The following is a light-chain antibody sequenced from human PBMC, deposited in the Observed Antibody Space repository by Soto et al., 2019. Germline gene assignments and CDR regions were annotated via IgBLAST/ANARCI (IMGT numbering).Light chain of an antibody. Sequence: DIQMTQSPSSLSLSVRDRVSITCRASQSITTFLNWYRHKPGEAPELLISGASTWQNGAPSRFSGSGSGTDFTLTISGLQPEDSATYYCQQSYSPPYTFGPGTKVEI. CDR1: QSITTF. CDR3: QQSYSPPYT. J-gene: IGKJ2*01. V-gene: IGKV1-39*01. CDR2: GAS.